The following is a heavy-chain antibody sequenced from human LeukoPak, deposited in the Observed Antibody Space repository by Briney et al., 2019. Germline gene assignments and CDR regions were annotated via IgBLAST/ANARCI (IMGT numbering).Heavy chain of an antibody. V-gene: IGHV4-59*01. CDR1: GGSISSYY. Sequence: SETLSLTCTVSGGSISSYYWSWIRQPPGKGLEWIGYIYYSGSTNYSPSLKSRVTISVDTSKNQFSLKLSSVTAADTAVCYCARGGSTSYRKFLYNWFDPWGQGTLVTVSS. CDR2: IYYSGST. J-gene: IGHJ5*02. CDR3: ARGGSTSYRKFLYNWFDP. D-gene: IGHD1-1*01.